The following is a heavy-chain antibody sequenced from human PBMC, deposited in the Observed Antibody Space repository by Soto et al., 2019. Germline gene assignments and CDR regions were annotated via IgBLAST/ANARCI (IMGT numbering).Heavy chain of an antibody. J-gene: IGHJ4*02. CDR3: ATMKRARLDS. CDR2: INPILDST. D-gene: IGHD6-25*01. CDR1: GIMSSGYG. Sequence: QEQVVQSGPAMKEPGSSVKVSCRASGIMSSGYGFSWVRQAPGQGLEWVGRINPILDSTHYAQNLQGRVSITVDKSTDTAYLEVTSLRLDDTAIYFCATMKRARLDSWGRGTVVTVSS. V-gene: IGHV1-69*09.